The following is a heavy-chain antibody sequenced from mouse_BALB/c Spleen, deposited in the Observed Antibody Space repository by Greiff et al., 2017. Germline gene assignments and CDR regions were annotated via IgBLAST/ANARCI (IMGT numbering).Heavy chain of an antibody. D-gene: IGHD1-1*01. J-gene: IGHJ3*01. CDR3: ADYGTRPWFAY. CDR1: GYTFSSYW. V-gene: IGHV1-9*01. CDR2: ILPGSGST. Sequence: QVQLQQSGAELMKPGASVKISCKATGYTFSSYWIEWVKQRPGHGLEWIGAILPGSGSTNYNEKFKGKATFTADTSSNTAYMQLSSLTSEDSAVYYCADYGTRPWFAYWGQGTLVTVSA.